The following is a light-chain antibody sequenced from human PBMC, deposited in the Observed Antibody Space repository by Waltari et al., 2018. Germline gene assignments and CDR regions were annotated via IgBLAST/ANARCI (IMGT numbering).Light chain of an antibody. CDR3: NSRDISGNHWV. CDR2: GVG. CDR1: SLRPRF. V-gene: IGLV3-19*01. Sequence: SSELTQDPAVSVALGQTVRITCQGDSLRPRFANWYQQKPGQAPVLIVFGVGNRPAGITDRFSGSNSGNTAFLTVTGAQADDEADYYCNSRDISGNHWVFGGGTRLTVL. J-gene: IGLJ3*02.